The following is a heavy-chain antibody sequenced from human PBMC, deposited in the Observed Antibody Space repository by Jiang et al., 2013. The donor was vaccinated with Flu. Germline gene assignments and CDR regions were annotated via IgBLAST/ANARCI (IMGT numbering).Heavy chain of an antibody. CDR1: GYSFTSYW. CDR3: VRHHSRTSISPGGY. CDR2: IDPSDSYS. D-gene: IGHD1-1*01. V-gene: IGHV5-10-1*03. J-gene: IGHJ4*02. Sequence: QLVESGAEVKKPGESLRISCKASGYSFTSYWITWVRQKPGKGLEWMARIDPSDSYSSYSPAFQGHVTVSTDKSVTTAYLQWSSLKASDTAKYFCVRHHSRTSISPGGYWGQGTLVTVSS.